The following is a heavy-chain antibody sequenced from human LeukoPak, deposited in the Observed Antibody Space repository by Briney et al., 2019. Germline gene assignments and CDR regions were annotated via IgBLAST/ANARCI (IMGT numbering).Heavy chain of an antibody. V-gene: IGHV5-51*01. J-gene: IGHJ4*02. Sequence: GESLKISCKASGYSFTNYLIGWVRQMPGKGLEWMGIIYPGDSDTRYSPSFQGQVTISADKSITTGYLQWSSLKASDTAMYYCARAPTSVSNPYYFDYWGQGALVTVSS. CDR2: IYPGDSDT. CDR1: GYSFTNYL. D-gene: IGHD4-11*01. CDR3: ARAPTSVSNPYYFDY.